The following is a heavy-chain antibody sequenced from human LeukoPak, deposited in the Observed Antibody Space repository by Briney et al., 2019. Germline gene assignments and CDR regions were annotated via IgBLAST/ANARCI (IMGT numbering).Heavy chain of an antibody. D-gene: IGHD5-24*01. V-gene: IGHV3-74*01. J-gene: IGHJ4*02. CDR2: IKSDGSAT. CDR3: ARGDGYGMDY. CDR1: GFTFSSYW. Sequence: GGPLRLSCAASGFTFSSYWMHWVRQAPGKGLVWVSSIKSDGSATSHADSVKGRFTISRDNAKNTLYLQMNSLRAEDMAVYYCARGDGYGMDYWGQGTRVTASS.